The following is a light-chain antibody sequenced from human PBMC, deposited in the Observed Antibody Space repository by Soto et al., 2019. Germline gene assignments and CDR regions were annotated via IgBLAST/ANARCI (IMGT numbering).Light chain of an antibody. V-gene: IGKV4-1*01. J-gene: IGKJ5*01. CDR1: QSVLYSSNNKNN. Sequence: DIVMTQSPDSLAVSLGERATINCKSSQSVLYSSNNKNNLGWYQQKPGQPPKLLIYWASTRESGVPDRFSGSGSGTDFTLTISSLQAEDVAVYYCQQYYSTPITFGQGTRLEIK. CDR3: QQYYSTPIT. CDR2: WAS.